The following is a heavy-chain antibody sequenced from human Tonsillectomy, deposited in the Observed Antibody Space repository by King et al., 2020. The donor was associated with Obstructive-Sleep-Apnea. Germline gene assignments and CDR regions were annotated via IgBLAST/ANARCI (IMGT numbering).Heavy chain of an antibody. J-gene: IGHJ3*02. D-gene: IGHD6-19*01. CDR1: GFTFSSYA. Sequence: VQLVESGGGLVQPGGSLRLSCSASGFTFSSYAMHWVRQAPGKGLEYVSAISSNGGSTYYADSVKGRFTISRDNSKNTLYLKMSSLRAEDTAVYYCVKARGEQWLWAFDIWAKGQWSPSLQ. V-gene: IGHV3-64D*06. CDR3: VKARGEQWLWAFDI. CDR2: ISSNGGST.